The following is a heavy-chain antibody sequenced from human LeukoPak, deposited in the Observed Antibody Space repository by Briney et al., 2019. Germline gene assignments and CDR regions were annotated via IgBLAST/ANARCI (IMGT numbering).Heavy chain of an antibody. D-gene: IGHD2-2*01. J-gene: IGHJ4*02. CDR2: IRYDGNNK. CDR1: GFTFSNYG. Sequence: GGSLRLSCAASGFTFSNYGMHWVRQAPGKGLEWVAFIRYDGNNKYYADSVKGRFTISRDNSKKTLYLQMNSLRAEDTAVYYCAGSSSPPTFDYWGQGTLVTVSS. V-gene: IGHV3-30*02. CDR3: AGSSSPPTFDY.